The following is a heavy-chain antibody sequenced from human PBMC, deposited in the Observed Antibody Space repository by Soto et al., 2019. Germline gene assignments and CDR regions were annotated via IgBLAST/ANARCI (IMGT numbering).Heavy chain of an antibody. J-gene: IGHJ6*02. Sequence: GGSLRLSCAASGFTFSSYGMHWVRQAPGKGLEWVAVIWYDGSNKYYADSVKGRFTISRDNSKNTLYLQMNSLRAEDTAVYYCARARRSSSRWGRYYYYGMDVWGQGTTVTVSS. CDR2: IWYDGSNK. D-gene: IGHD6-6*01. V-gene: IGHV3-33*01. CDR3: ARARRSSSRWGRYYYYGMDV. CDR1: GFTFSSYG.